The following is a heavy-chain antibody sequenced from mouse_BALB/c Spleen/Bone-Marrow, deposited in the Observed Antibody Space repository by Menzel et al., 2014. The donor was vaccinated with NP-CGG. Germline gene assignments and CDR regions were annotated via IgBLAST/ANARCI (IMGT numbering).Heavy chain of an antibody. D-gene: IGHD1-1*01. J-gene: IGHJ4*01. V-gene: IGHV1-82*01. CDR2: IYPGDGDT. CDR1: GYAFSSSW. CDR3: ANYYGSSQGAMDY. Sequence: LQESGPELVKPGASVKISCKASGYAFSSSWMNWVKQRPGQGLEWIGRIYPGDGDTNYNGNFKGKATLTADKPSSTAYMQLSSLTSVDSAVYFCANYYGSSQGAMDYWGQGTSVTVSS.